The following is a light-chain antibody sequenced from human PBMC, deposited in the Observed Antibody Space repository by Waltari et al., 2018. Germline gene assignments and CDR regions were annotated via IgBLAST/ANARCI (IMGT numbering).Light chain of an antibody. Sequence: EILLTQSPGTLSLSPGERATLSCRASQSVTRALAWYQQKPGQAPRLLIYDTSKRATGIPDRFSGSGYGTDFSLTISRLEPEDFAVYYCQHYVRLPATFGQGTKVEIK. CDR3: QHYVRLPAT. J-gene: IGKJ1*01. CDR2: DTS. CDR1: QSVTRAL. V-gene: IGKV3-20*01.